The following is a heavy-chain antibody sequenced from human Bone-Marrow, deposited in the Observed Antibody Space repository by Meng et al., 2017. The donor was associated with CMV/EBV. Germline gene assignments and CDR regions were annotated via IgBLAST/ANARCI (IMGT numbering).Heavy chain of an antibody. CDR1: GFTFSSYA. D-gene: IGHD6-6*01. V-gene: IGHV3-30*04. CDR3: ARSRELVRADY. J-gene: IGHJ4*02. Sequence: GGSLRLSCAASGFTFSSYAMHWVRQAPGKGLEWVAVISYDGSNKYYADSVKGRFTISRDNSKNTLYLQMNSLRAEDTAVYYCARSRELVRADYWGPGALVTGSS. CDR2: ISYDGSNK.